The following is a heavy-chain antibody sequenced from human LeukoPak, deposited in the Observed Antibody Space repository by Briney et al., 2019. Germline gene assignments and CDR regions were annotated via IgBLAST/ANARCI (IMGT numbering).Heavy chain of an antibody. Sequence: GGSLRLSCAASGFTFTNYALNWVREAPGKGLEWVSSISTGGGTTYYADSVKGRFTISRGNSKNTLYLQMNSLRVEDTAMYYCAKDHYDFWSGYSGPLDYWGQGTLVTVSS. J-gene: IGHJ4*02. D-gene: IGHD3-3*01. CDR3: AKDHYDFWSGYSGPLDY. V-gene: IGHV3-23*01. CDR2: ISTGGGTT. CDR1: GFTFTNYA.